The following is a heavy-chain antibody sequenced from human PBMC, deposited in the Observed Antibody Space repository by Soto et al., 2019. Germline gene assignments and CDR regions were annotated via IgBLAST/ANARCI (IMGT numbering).Heavy chain of an antibody. CDR2: IYYSGST. Sequence: SETLSLTCTVSGGSISSYYWSWIRQPPGKGLEWIGYIYYSGSTNYNPSLKSRVTISVDTSKNQFSLKLSSVTAADTAVYYCARLTSEITILNCYYYMDVWGKGTTVTVSS. CDR3: ARLTSEITILNCYYYMDV. D-gene: IGHD3-3*01. J-gene: IGHJ6*03. CDR1: GGSISSYY. V-gene: IGHV4-59*08.